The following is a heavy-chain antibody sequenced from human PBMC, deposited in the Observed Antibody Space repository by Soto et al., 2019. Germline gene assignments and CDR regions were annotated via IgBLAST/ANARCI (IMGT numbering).Heavy chain of an antibody. V-gene: IGHV3-30-3*01. CDR3: ARDRTLFGTGSTYYFDY. CDR2: MSYDGTNK. Sequence: QVQLVESGGGVVQPGRSLRLSCAASGFTFSSYAMHWVRQAPGKGLKWVAVMSYDGTNKYYADSVKGRFTISRDNSKNTLYLQMNSLRAGDTAVYYCARDRTLFGTGSTYYFDYWGQGTLVAVSS. CDR1: GFTFSSYA. D-gene: IGHD1-1*01. J-gene: IGHJ4*02.